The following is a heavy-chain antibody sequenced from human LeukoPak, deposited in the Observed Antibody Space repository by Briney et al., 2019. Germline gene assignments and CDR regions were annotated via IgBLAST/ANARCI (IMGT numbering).Heavy chain of an antibody. D-gene: IGHD3-10*01. CDR2: ISAYNGNT. CDR3: ARGESLTYYYGSGSYWWYFDL. J-gene: IGHJ2*01. Sequence: ASVGVSCKASGYTFTSYGISWVRQAPGQGLEWMGWISAYNGNTNYAQKLQGRVTMTTDTSTSTAYMELRSLRSDDTAVYYCARGESLTYYYGSGSYWWYFDLWGRGTLVTVSS. CDR1: GYTFTSYG. V-gene: IGHV1-18*01.